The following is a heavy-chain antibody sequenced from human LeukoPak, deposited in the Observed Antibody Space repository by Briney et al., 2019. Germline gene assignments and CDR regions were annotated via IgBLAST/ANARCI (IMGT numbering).Heavy chain of an antibody. CDR1: GGSFSGYY. CDR3: ARGPLHYYDSSGYYYRRYYYYGMDV. D-gene: IGHD3-22*01. V-gene: IGHV4-34*01. CDR2: INHSGST. Sequence: SETLSLTCAVYGGSFSGYYWSWIRQPPGKGLEWIGEINHSGSTNYNPSLKSRVTISVDTSKNQFSLKLSSVTAAGTAVYYCARGPLHYYDSSGYYYRRYYYYGMDVWGQGTTVTVSS. J-gene: IGHJ6*02.